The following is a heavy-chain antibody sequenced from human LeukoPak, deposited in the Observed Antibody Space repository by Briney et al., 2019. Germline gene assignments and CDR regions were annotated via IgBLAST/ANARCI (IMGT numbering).Heavy chain of an antibody. Sequence: PGGSLRLSCAASGFTFDDYAMHWVRQAPGKGLEWVSGISWNSGSIGYADSVKGRFTISRDNAKNSLYLQMNSLRAEDTAVYYCARFTQTSLAAAPFDYWGQGTLVTVSS. CDR3: ARFTQTSLAAAPFDY. V-gene: IGHV3-9*01. CDR1: GFTFDDYA. D-gene: IGHD6-13*01. CDR2: ISWNSGSI. J-gene: IGHJ4*02.